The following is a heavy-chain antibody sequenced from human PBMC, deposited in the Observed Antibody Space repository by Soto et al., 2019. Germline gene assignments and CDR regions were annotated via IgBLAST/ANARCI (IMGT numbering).Heavy chain of an antibody. Sequence: QVQLVESGGGVVQPGRSLRLSCAASGFTFSSYGKHWVRQAPGKGLEWVAVISYDGSNKYYADSVKGRFTISRDNSKNTLYLQMNSLRAEDTAVYYCAKGQASSGWYGAFDIWGQGTMVTVSS. CDR2: ISYDGSNK. CDR1: GFTFSSYG. J-gene: IGHJ3*02. CDR3: AKGQASSGWYGAFDI. D-gene: IGHD6-19*01. V-gene: IGHV3-30*18.